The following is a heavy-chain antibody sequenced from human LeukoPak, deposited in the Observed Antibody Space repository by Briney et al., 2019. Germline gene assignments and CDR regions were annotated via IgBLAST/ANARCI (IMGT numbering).Heavy chain of an antibody. CDR3: ARDVEYSSSWYRPVGY. J-gene: IGHJ4*02. CDR2: ISSSGSTI. V-gene: IGHV3-11*01. CDR1: GFTFSDYY. D-gene: IGHD6-13*01. Sequence: PGGSLRLSCAASGFTFSDYYMSWIRQAPGKGLEWVSYISSSGSTIYYADSVKGRFTISRDNAKNSLYLQMNSLRAEDTAVYYCARDVEYSSSWYRPVGYWGQGTLVTVSS.